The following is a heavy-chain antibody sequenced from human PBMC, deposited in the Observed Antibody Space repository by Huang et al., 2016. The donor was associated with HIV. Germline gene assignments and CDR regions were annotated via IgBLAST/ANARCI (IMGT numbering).Heavy chain of an antibody. Sequence: QVQLQESGPGLVKPSQTLSLTCTVSGDSIGRGGHYWSWIRQPPVKGLEWIGFIYYSGNTYHNPSLKSRVTIAVDTAKNQFSLKLSSVTAADTAVYFCSRALYYHGSGSYSDYWGRGTLVTVSS. V-gene: IGHV4-30-4*08. D-gene: IGHD3-10*01. CDR3: SRALYYHGSGSYSDY. CDR1: GDSIGRGGHY. CDR2: IYYSGNT. J-gene: IGHJ4*02.